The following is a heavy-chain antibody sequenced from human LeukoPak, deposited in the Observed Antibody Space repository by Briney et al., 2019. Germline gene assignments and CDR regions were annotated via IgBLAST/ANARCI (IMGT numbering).Heavy chain of an antibody. CDR2: IIPIFGTA. J-gene: IGHJ4*02. V-gene: IGHV1-69*01. CDR3: ARSPMAPTGMFDY. D-gene: IGHD3-10*01. Sequence: SVKVSCKASGGTFSSYAISWVRQAPGQGLEWMGGIIPIFGTANYAQKFQGRVTITADESTSTAYMELSSLRSEDTAVYYCARSPMAPTGMFDYWGQGTLVTVSS. CDR1: GGTFSSYA.